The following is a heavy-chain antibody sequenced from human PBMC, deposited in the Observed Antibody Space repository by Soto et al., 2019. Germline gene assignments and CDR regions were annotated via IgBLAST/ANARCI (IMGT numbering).Heavy chain of an antibody. CDR2: IIPIFGTA. D-gene: IGHD1-26*01. V-gene: IGHV1-69*01. CDR3: ARPYSGSYYVGFDY. Sequence: QVQLVQSGAEVKKPGSSVKVSCKASGGTFSSYAISWVRQAPGQGLEWMGGIIPIFGTATYAQKFQGRVTITADESTSTAYMELSSLRSEDTAVYYCARPYSGSYYVGFDYWGQGTLVTVSS. J-gene: IGHJ4*02. CDR1: GGTFSSYA.